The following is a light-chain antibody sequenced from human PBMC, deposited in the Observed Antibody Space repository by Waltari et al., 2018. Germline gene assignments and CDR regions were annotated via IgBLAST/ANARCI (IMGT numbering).Light chain of an antibody. CDR2: GTS. J-gene: IGLJ2*01. CDR3: QSYDSSLSGVV. V-gene: IGLV1-40*01. CDR1: SSNIGAGYD. Sequence: QSVLTQPPSVSGAPGQRVTISCTGSSSNIGAGYDVHWYQQLPGTAPKLLIYGTSNRPAGVPDRFSGAKSGTSASLAITGLQAADEADYYCQSYDSSLSGVVFGGGTKLTVL.